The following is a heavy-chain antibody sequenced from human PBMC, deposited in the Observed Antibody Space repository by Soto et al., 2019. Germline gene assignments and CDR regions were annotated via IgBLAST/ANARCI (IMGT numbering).Heavy chain of an antibody. CDR1: GGTFSSYA. D-gene: IGHD3-22*01. Sequence: SVKVSCKASGGTFSSYAISWVRQAPGQGLEWMGGIIPIFGTANYAQKFQGRVTITADESTSTAYMELSSLRSEDTAVYYCARADIASPSPHSFRYYDTSYYYYGVDGWGQRTTVTGPS. CDR3: ARADIASPSPHSFRYYDTSYYYYGVDG. V-gene: IGHV1-69*13. J-gene: IGHJ6*02. CDR2: IIPIFGTA.